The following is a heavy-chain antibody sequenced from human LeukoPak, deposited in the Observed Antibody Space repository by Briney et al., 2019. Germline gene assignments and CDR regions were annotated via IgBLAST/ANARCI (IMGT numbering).Heavy chain of an antibody. CDR3: FDH. CDR2: IFSGGST. V-gene: IGHV3-53*01. Sequence: GGSLRLSCAASGFTVNINYMSWVRQAPGKGLEWVSVIFSGGSTYYADSVKGRFTISRDTSKNTLYLRMNSLNCARASLVAAFDHWGQGTLVTVSS. J-gene: IGHJ4*02. CDR1: GFTVNINY. D-gene: IGHD1-26*01.